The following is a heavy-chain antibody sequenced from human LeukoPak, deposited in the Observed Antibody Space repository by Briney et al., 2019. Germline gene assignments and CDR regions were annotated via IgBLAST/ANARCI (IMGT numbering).Heavy chain of an antibody. CDR2: IKHDGSDK. D-gene: IGHD1-26*01. CDR1: GFTFSSYW. CDR3: ARDLIQLPPTNYYGMDV. J-gene: IGHJ6*02. Sequence: GGSLRLSCAASGFTFSSYWMSWVRQAPGKGLEWVANIKHDGSDKNYVDSVKGRFAISRDNAKNSLYLQMNSLRAEDTAVYYCARDLIQLPPTNYYGMDVWGQGTTVTVSS. V-gene: IGHV3-7*03.